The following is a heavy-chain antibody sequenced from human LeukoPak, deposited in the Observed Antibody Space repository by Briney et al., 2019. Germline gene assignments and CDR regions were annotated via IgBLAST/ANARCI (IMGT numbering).Heavy chain of an antibody. CDR2: IYYSGST. CDR1: GGSISSSSYY. D-gene: IGHD3-16*01. Sequence: SETLSLTCTVSGGSISSSSYYWGWIRQPPGKGLEWIGNIYYSGSTYYNPSLKSRVTISVDTSKNQFSLKLSSVTAADTAVFYCATLREHAFDIWGQGTMVTVSS. J-gene: IGHJ3*02. CDR3: ATLREHAFDI. V-gene: IGHV4-39*01.